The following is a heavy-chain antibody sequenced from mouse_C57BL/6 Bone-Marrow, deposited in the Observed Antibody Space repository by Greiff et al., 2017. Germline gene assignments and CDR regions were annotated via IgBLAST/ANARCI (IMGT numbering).Heavy chain of an antibody. CDR1: GFTFSDYG. CDR3: AREYYFDY. CDR2: ISSGSSTI. V-gene: IGHV5-17*01. Sequence: EVQLVESGGGLVKPGGSLKLSCAASGFTFSDYGMHWVRQAPEQGLEWVAYISSGSSTIYYADTVKGRFTISTDNAKNTQFLQMTSLTSEDTAMYYCAREYYFDYWGQGTTLTVSS. J-gene: IGHJ2*01.